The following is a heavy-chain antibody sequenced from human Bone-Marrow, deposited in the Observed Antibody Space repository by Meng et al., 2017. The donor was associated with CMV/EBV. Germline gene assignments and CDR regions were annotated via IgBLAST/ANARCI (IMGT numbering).Heavy chain of an antibody. CDR1: GFTFSSFA. CDR2: ISGRDGRV. Sequence: SGFTFSSFAMSWVRQAPGRGLEWVSTISGRDGRVYFADSVKGRFTISRDNSKSALFLQMISLRAEDTAVYYCAKDPGYSGYDPHFDYWGQGTLVTVSS. J-gene: IGHJ4*02. V-gene: IGHV3-23*01. CDR3: AKDPGYSGYDPHFDY. D-gene: IGHD5-12*01.